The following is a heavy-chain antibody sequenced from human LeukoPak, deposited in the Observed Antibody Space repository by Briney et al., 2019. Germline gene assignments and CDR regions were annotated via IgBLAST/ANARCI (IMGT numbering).Heavy chain of an antibody. CDR3: ATVGVYDHNDAFDI. CDR2: FDPEDGET. J-gene: IGHJ3*02. V-gene: IGHV1-24*01. CDR1: GFTFTSSA. D-gene: IGHD5/OR15-5a*01. Sequence: ASVKVSCKASGFTFTSSAMQWVRQAPGKGLEWMGGFDPEDGETIYAQKFQGRVTMTADTSTDTAYMELSSLRSEDTAVYYCATVGVYDHNDAFDIWGQGTMVTVSS.